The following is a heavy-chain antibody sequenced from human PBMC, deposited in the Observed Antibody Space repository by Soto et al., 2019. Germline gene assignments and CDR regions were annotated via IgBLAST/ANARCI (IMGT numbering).Heavy chain of an antibody. Sequence: SVKVSCKASGGTFSSYAISWVRQAPGQGLEWVGGIIPIFGTANYAQKFQGRVTITADESTSTAYMELSSLRSEDTAVYYCARLGDPLFVSPTTFDYWGQGTLVTVSS. CDR2: IIPIFGTA. V-gene: IGHV1-69*13. D-gene: IGHD3-16*01. CDR1: GGTFSSYA. CDR3: ARLGDPLFVSPTTFDY. J-gene: IGHJ4*02.